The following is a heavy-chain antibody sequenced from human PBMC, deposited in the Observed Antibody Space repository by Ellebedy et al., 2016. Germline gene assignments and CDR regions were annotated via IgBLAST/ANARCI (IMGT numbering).Heavy chain of an antibody. V-gene: IGHV4-39*07. Sequence: SETLSLTXTVSGGSISSSSYYWGWIRQPPGKGLEWIGSIYYSGSTYYNPSLKSRVTISVDTSKNQFSLKLSSVTAADTAVYYCARWGTYIHTVVTKHKPDADWYFDLWGRGTLVTVSS. CDR2: IYYSGST. CDR1: GGSISSSSYY. D-gene: IGHD4-23*01. J-gene: IGHJ2*01. CDR3: ARWGTYIHTVVTKHKPDADWYFDL.